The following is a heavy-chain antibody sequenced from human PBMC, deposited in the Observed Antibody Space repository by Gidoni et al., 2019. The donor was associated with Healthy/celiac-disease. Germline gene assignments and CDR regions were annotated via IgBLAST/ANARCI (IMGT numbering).Heavy chain of an antibody. CDR3: ARSPHRQGYDYIWGSYRFYYFDY. Sequence: QLQLQESGTGLVQPSETLSLPCTVSARSIIISSYYLGWIRQPPGKGLEWIGSIYYSGSTYYNPSLKSRVTISVDTSKNQFSLKLRSVTAADTAVYYCARSPHRQGYDYIWGSYRFYYFDYWGQGTLVTVSS. V-gene: IGHV4-39*01. D-gene: IGHD3-16*02. CDR2: IYYSGST. CDR1: ARSIIISSYY. J-gene: IGHJ4*02.